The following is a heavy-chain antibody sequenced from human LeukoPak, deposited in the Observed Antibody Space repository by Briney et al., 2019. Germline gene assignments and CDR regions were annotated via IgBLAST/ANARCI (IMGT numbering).Heavy chain of an antibody. J-gene: IGHJ3*02. CDR3: ARDRVQIRIVGSRDAFDI. V-gene: IGHV3-33*01. CDR1: GFTFSAYG. Sequence: GGSLRLSCAASGFTFSAYGMHGVRQAPGKGLEWGAVIWYDGSNIYYTDSVEGRFTISRDNSKNTLYLQMNRLRAEDTAVYYCARDRVQIRIVGSRDAFDIWGQGTMVTVSS. CDR2: IWYDGSNI. D-gene: IGHD1-26*01.